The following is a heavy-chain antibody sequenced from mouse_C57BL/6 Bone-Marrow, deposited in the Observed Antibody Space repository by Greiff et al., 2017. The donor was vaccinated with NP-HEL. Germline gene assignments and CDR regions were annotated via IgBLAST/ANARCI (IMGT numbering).Heavy chain of an antibody. J-gene: IGHJ3*01. V-gene: IGHV1-55*01. CDR1: GYTFTSYW. Sequence: QVQLQQPGAELVKPGASVKMSCKASGYTFTSYWITWVKQRPGHGLEWIGDIYPGSGSTNYNEKFKSKATLTVDTSSSTAYMQLSSRTSEDSAVYYCARGIYYYGKAVAYWGQGTLVTVSA. CDR3: ARGIYYYGKAVAY. D-gene: IGHD1-1*01. CDR2: IYPGSGST.